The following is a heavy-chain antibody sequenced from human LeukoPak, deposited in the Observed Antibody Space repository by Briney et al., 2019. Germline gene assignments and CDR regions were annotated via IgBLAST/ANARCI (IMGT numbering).Heavy chain of an antibody. CDR3: ASGIYYASVHTWSPV. CDR1: GFTFSSYS. J-gene: IGHJ4*02. V-gene: IGHV3-21*01. CDR2: ISYSSTYI. Sequence: GGSLRLSCAASGFTFSSYSMNWVRQAPGKELEWVSSISYSSTYIYYTDSVKGRFTISRDDASNSLDLQMNSLRAEDTAVYYCASGIYYASVHTWSPVWGQGTLVTFSS. D-gene: IGHD3-10*01.